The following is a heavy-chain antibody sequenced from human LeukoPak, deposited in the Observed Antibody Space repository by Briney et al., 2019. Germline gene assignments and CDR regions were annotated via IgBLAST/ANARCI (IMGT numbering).Heavy chain of an antibody. CDR3: ARGRTWWALATDLDY. J-gene: IGHJ4*02. CDR2: INHSGST. Sequence: SETLSLTCAVYGGSFSGYYWSWIRQPPGKGLEWIGEINHSGSTNYNPSLKSRVTISVDTSKNQFSPKLSSVTAADTAVYYCARGRTWWALATDLDYWGQGTLVTVSS. D-gene: IGHD2-8*02. CDR1: GGSFSGYY. V-gene: IGHV4-34*01.